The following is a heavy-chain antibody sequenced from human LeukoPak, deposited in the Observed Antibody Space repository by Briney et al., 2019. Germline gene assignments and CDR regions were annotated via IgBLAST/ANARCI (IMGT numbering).Heavy chain of an antibody. J-gene: IGHJ6*03. V-gene: IGHV3-48*04. CDR3: ARDDYYYMDV. Sequence: GGSLRLSCSASGFTFTTYGMNWVRQAPGKGLEWISYISSSGSGMQYADSVRGRFTISRDNAKNSLYLQLNSLRAEDTAVYYCARDDYYYMDVWGKGTTVIISS. CDR1: GFTFTTYG. CDR2: ISSSGSGM.